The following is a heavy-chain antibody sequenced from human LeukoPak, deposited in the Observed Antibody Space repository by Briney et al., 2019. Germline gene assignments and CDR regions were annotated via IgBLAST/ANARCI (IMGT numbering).Heavy chain of an antibody. CDR2: VNPSGGST. V-gene: IGHV1-46*01. D-gene: IGHD1-1*01. CDR1: GYTFTSYS. Sequence: GASVKVSCKASGYTFTSYSMHWVRQAPGQGLEWMGIVNPSGGSTSFAQKFQGRVTMTRDMSTSTVYMELSSLRSEDTAVYYCARRYLYYFDYWGQGTLVTVSS. J-gene: IGHJ4*02. CDR3: ARRYLYYFDY.